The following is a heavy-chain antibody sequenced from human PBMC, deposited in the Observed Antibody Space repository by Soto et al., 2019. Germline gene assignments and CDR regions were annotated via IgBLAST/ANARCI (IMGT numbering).Heavy chain of an antibody. V-gene: IGHV4-31*03. CDR2: IYYSGST. J-gene: IGHJ5*02. D-gene: IGHD2-2*01. CDR3: ARGVPAAILDDLNWFDP. Sequence: PSETLPLTCTVSGGSISSGGYYWSWIRQHPGKGLERIGYIYYSGSTYYNPSLKSRVTISVDTSKNQFSLKLSSVTAADTAVYYCARGVPAAILDDLNWFDPWGQGTLVTVSS. CDR1: GGSISSGGYY.